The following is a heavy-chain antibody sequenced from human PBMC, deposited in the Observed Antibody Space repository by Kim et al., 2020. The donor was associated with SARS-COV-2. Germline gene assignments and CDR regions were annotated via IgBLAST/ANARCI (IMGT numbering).Heavy chain of an antibody. CDR1: GFTVSSNY. D-gene: IGHD1-7*01. V-gene: IGHV3-53*01. Sequence: VSLRLSCAASGFTVSSNYMSWVRQAPGKGLEWVSVIYSGGSTYYADSVKGRYTISRDNSKNTLYLQMNSLRAEDTAVYYCARSSIELYYYYGMDVWRQGATDTVSS. CDR2: IYSGGST. J-gene: IGHJ6*02. CDR3: ARSSIELYYYYGMDV.